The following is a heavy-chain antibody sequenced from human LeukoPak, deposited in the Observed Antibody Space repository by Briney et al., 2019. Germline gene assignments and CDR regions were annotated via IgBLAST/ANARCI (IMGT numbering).Heavy chain of an antibody. D-gene: IGHD3-10*01. CDR3: ARALTLGDDAFDI. CDR2: IYYSGST. CDR1: GGSISSGDYY. J-gene: IGHJ3*02. Sequence: SETLSLTCTVSGGSISSGDYYWSWIRQPPGTGLEWIGYIYYSGSTYYNPSLKSRVTISVDTSKNQFSLKLSSVTAADTAVYYCARALTLGDDAFDIWGQGTMVTVSS. V-gene: IGHV4-30-4*08.